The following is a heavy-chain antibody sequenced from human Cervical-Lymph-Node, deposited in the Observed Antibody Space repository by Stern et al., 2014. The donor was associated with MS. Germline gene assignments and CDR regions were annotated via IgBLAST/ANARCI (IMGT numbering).Heavy chain of an antibody. D-gene: IGHD4-17*01. CDR3: ARSSTVTPNAFDI. CDR1: GGSISSGGYS. J-gene: IGHJ3*02. V-gene: IGHV4-30-2*01. Sequence: QLQLQESGSGLVKPSQTLSLTCAVSGGSISSGGYSCSWIRQPPGKGLEWLGYIYYSGSTYYNPSLKSRVTISVDRSKNQFSLKLSSVTAADTAVYYCARSSTVTPNAFDIWGQGTMVTVSS. CDR2: IYYSGST.